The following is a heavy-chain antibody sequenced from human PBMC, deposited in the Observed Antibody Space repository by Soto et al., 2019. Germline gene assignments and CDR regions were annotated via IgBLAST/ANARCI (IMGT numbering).Heavy chain of an antibody. V-gene: IGHV1-69*01. CDR3: ASGYYDSSGYSIDY. Sequence: QVQLVQSGAEVRKPGSSVKVSCQSFGGSFSAYAFSWVRQAPGQGLDWMGGLIVILGTTDYAQKVKGRVTFTADEGMSTAYMEVSSLESEDTAIYYCASGYYDSSGYSIDYWGQGTQVTVSS. CDR1: GGSFSAYA. CDR2: LIVILGTT. J-gene: IGHJ4*02. D-gene: IGHD3-22*01.